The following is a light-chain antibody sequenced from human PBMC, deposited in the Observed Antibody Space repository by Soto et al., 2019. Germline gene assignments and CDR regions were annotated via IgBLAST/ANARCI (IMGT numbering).Light chain of an antibody. J-gene: IGLJ2*01. Sequence: QSALTQPASLSGSPGQSITISCSGTSRDIGAYNLVSWYQQLPGKAPKLLIYEVRSRPSGISYRFSGSKSGTTASLTISSLLPEDEADYYCSAYTSRSTLVLGGGTKLTVL. V-gene: IGLV2-14*01. CDR1: SRDIGAYNL. CDR3: SAYTSRSTLV. CDR2: EVR.